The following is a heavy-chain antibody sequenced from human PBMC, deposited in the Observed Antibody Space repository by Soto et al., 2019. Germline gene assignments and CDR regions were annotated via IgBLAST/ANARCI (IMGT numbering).Heavy chain of an antibody. CDR2: INPNSGGT. Sequence: ASVKVSCKASGYTFTGYYMHWVRQAPGQGLEWMGWINPNSGGTNYAQKFQGWVTMTRDTSISTAYMELSRLRSDDTAVYYCAHLLRYFDCPHTEAFDIWGQGTMVTVSS. CDR3: AHLLRYFDCPHTEAFDI. J-gene: IGHJ3*02. D-gene: IGHD3-9*01. CDR1: GYTFTGYY. V-gene: IGHV1-2*04.